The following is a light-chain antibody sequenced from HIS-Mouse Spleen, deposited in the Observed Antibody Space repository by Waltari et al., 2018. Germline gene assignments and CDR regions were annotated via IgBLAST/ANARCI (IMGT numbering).Light chain of an antibody. CDR2: AAS. Sequence: DTQMTQSPSSLSASVGVRATITCRASQAIGNYLAWYQQKPGKVPKLLIYAASTLQSGVPSRFSGSGSGTDFTLAISSLQPEDVATYYCQKYNSAPLITFGQGTRLEIK. J-gene: IGKJ5*01. V-gene: IGKV1-27*01. CDR3: QKYNSAPLIT. CDR1: QAIGNY.